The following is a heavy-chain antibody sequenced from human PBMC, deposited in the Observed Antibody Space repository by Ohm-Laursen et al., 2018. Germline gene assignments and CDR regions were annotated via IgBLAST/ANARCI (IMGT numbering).Heavy chain of an antibody. Sequence: ASVKVSCNASGYTFTSYGISWVRQAPGQGLEWMGWISAYNGNTNYAQKFQGRVTITADESTSTAYMELSSLRSEDTAVYYCASSVVPAAPYYYYYGMDVWGQGTTVTVSS. D-gene: IGHD2-2*01. CDR1: GYTFTSYG. J-gene: IGHJ6*02. CDR3: ASSVVPAAPYYYYYGMDV. V-gene: IGHV1-18*01. CDR2: ISAYNGNT.